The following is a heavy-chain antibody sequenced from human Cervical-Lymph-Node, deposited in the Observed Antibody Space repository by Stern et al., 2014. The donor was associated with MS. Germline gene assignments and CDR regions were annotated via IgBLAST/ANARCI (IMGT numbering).Heavy chain of an antibody. CDR2: ISYDGSNK. D-gene: IGHD3-16*02. V-gene: IGHV3-30*18. CDR3: AKDVAHLGYSDY. J-gene: IGHJ4*02. Sequence: MQLVESGGGVVQPGRSLRLSCAASGFTFSSYGMHWVRQAPGKGLEWVAVISYDGSNKYYADSVKGRFTISRDNSKNTLYLQMNSLRAEDTAVYYCAKDVAHLGYSDYWGQGTLVTVSS. CDR1: GFTFSSYG.